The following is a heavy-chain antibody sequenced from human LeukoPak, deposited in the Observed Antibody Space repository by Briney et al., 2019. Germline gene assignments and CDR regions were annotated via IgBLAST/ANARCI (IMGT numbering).Heavy chain of an antibody. CDR3: ARTAARRFDY. CDR2: INPTGGST. D-gene: IGHD6-6*01. V-gene: IGHV1-46*01. CDR1: GYTFPSYF. J-gene: IGHJ4*02. Sequence: ASVKVSCKASGYTFPSYFMHWARQAPGQGLEWMGIINPTGGSTTYAQKFQGRVTMTRDTSTSTVYMELSSLRSDDTAMYYCARTAARRFDYWGQGTLVTVSS.